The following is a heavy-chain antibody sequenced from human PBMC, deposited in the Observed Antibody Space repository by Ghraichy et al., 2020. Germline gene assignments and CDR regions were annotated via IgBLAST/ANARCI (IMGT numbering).Heavy chain of an antibody. V-gene: IGHV4-34*01. D-gene: IGHD6-19*01. Sequence: SQTLSLTCAVYGGSFSGYYWSWIRQPPGKGLEWIGEINHSGSTNYNPSLKSRVTISVDTSKNQFSLKLSSVTAADTAVYYCARGSFGLVAVAGTGSHDAFDIWGQGTMVTVSS. CDR3: ARGSFGLVAVAGTGSHDAFDI. J-gene: IGHJ3*02. CDR2: INHSGST. CDR1: GGSFSGYY.